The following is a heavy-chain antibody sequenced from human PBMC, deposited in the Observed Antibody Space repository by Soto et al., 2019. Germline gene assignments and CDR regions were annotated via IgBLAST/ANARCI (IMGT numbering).Heavy chain of an antibody. V-gene: IGHV1-2*02. Sequence: EASVKVSCKASGYTFTDYYLHWVRQAPGLGLEWMGWISPKSGDTKYAQNFQGRVTMTRDTSIRAAYMELSSLTSDDTAVYYCAKLAYYHYAMDVWGQGTTVTVSS. CDR2: ISPKSGDT. J-gene: IGHJ6*02. CDR1: GYTFTDYY. D-gene: IGHD3-16*01. CDR3: AKLAYYHYAMDV.